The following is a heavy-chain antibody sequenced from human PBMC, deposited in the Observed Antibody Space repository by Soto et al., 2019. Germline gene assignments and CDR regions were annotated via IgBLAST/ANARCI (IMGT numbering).Heavy chain of an antibody. CDR2: IIPIFGTA. CDR1: GGTFSSYA. V-gene: IGHV1-69*13. J-gene: IGHJ4*02. CDR3: ARDDLLRGFSY. Sequence: GASVKVSCKASGGTFSSYAISWVRQAPGQGLEWMGGIIPIFGTANYAQKFQGRVTITADESTSTAYMELSSLRSEDTAVYYCARDDLLRGFSYWGQGTLVNVSS. D-gene: IGHD1-26*01.